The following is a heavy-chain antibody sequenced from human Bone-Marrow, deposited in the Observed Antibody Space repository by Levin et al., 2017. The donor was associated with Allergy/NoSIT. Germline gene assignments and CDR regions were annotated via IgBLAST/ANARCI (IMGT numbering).Heavy chain of an antibody. CDR1: GFTFRHYT. V-gene: IGHV3-48*02. Sequence: GGSLRLSCVASGFTFRHYTMNWVRQAPGKGLEWVSCITSSGDSTYYADSVKGRFTISRDNAKNSLYLQLNRLRDEDTAMYYCARDPARGYYDTSGYSGDHWGQGTLVTVSS. CDR3: ARDPARGYYDTSGYSGDH. CDR2: ITSSGDST. J-gene: IGHJ4*02. D-gene: IGHD3-22*01.